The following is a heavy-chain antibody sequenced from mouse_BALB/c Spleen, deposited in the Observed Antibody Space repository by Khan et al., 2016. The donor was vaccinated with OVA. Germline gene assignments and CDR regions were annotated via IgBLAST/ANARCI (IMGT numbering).Heavy chain of an antibody. CDR2: INTYTGEP. J-gene: IGHJ4*01. V-gene: IGHV9-3-1*01. CDR3: ARPPYFSYAMDN. D-gene: IGHD2-10*01. Sequence: QIQLVQSGPELKKPGETVKISRKASGHIFTNFGMNWVKQAPGKGLKWMGWINTYTGEPTYADDFNGRFAFSLEASASTAYLQINNLTNEDTATYFCARPPYFSYAMDNWGQGTSVTVSS. CDR1: GHIFTNFG.